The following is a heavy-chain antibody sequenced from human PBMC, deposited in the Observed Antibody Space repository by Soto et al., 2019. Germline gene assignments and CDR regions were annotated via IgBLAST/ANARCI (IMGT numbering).Heavy chain of an antibody. CDR3: ARGRYGDY. D-gene: IGHD1-1*01. J-gene: IGHJ4*02. Sequence: QVHLVQSGAEVKKPGASVKVSCKCSGYTFTSYGITWVRQAPGQGLERMGWISAHNGNTNYAQKLQGRVTVTRATSTSTAYMELRSLRSDDTAVYYCARGRYGDYWGQGALVTVSS. CDR1: GYTFTSYG. V-gene: IGHV1-18*01. CDR2: ISAHNGNT.